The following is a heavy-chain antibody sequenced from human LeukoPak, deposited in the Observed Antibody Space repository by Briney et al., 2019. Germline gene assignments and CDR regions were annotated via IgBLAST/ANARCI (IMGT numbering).Heavy chain of an antibody. CDR1: GGSFSCFY. CDR2: INHSGYT. CDR3: ARGKGTVSY. V-gene: IGHV4-34*01. Sequence: PSETLSLTCAVSGGSFSCFYWSWIRQPPGKGLEWIGEINHSGYTNYHPSLKSRVAMSVDTSKKQFSLKLSSVTAADTAVYYCARGKGTVSYWGQGTLVSVSS. D-gene: IGHD4-11*01. J-gene: IGHJ4*02.